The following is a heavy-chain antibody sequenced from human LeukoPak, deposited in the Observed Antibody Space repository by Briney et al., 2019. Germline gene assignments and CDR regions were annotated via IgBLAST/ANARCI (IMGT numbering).Heavy chain of an antibody. Sequence: PSETLSLTCAVYGGSFSGYYWSWIRQPPGKGLEWIGEINHSGSTNYNPSLKSRVTISVDTSKNQFSLKLSSVTAADTAVYYCARSTYYYDSSGYRPFDYWGQGTLVTVSS. J-gene: IGHJ4*02. V-gene: IGHV4-34*01. CDR1: GGSFSGYY. CDR2: INHSGST. CDR3: ARSTYYYDSSGYRPFDY. D-gene: IGHD3-22*01.